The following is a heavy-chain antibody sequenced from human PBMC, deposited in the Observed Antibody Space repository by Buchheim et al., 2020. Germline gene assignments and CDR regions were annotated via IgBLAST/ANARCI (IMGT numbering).Heavy chain of an antibody. V-gene: IGHV4-34*02. CDR1: GGSFSGYY. Sequence: QVQLQQWGAGLVKPSETVSLTCAVYGGSFSGYYWNWIRQPPGKGLEWIGEVDQSGSTDYNPSLMSRLSISVDTSKNQFFLKLSSVTAADTALYYCARGRRTASSKLFSRGYKGAPFDSWGQGTL. CDR2: VDQSGST. J-gene: IGHJ4*02. CDR3: ARGRRTASSKLFSRGYKGAPFDS. D-gene: IGHD5-12*01.